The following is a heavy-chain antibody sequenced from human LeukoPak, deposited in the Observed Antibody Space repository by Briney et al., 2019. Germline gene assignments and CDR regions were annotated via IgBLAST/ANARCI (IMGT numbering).Heavy chain of an antibody. CDR2: IIPIFGTA. Sequence: SAKVSCKASGGTFSSYAISWVRQAPGQGLEWMGGIIPIFGTANYAQKFQGRVTITTDESTSTAYMELSSLRSEDTAVYYCARTSITMVRGLYYYYYMDVWGKGTTVTVSS. D-gene: IGHD3-10*01. V-gene: IGHV1-69*05. J-gene: IGHJ6*03. CDR1: GGTFSSYA. CDR3: ARTSITMVRGLYYYYYMDV.